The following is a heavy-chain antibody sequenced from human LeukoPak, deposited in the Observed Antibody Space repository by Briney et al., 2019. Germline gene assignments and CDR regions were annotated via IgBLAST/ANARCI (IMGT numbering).Heavy chain of an antibody. CDR3: ARDFRNRRWDWFDP. CDR1: GGSFSGYY. J-gene: IGHJ5*02. Sequence: PSETLSLTCAVYGGSFSGYYWSWIRQPPGKGLEWIGEINHSGSTNYNPSLKSRVTISVDTSKNQFSLKLSSVTAADTAVYYCARDFRNRRWDWFDPWDQGTLVTVSS. CDR2: INHSGST. D-gene: IGHD1-14*01. V-gene: IGHV4-34*01.